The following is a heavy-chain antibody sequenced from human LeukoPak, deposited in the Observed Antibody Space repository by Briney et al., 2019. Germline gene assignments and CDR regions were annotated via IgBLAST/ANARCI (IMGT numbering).Heavy chain of an antibody. Sequence: GGSLRLSCAAFGFTVSSNYMSWVRQAPGKGLEWVSVIYSGGSTYYADSVKGRFTISRDNSKNTLYLQMNSLRAEDTAVYYCARDPGLLGDYWGQGTLVTVSS. CDR1: GFTVSSNY. CDR2: IYSGGST. D-gene: IGHD2-15*01. CDR3: ARDPGLLGDY. J-gene: IGHJ4*02. V-gene: IGHV3-66*01.